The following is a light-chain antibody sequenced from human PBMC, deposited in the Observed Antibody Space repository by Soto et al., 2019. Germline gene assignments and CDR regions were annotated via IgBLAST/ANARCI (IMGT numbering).Light chain of an antibody. CDR1: QGISSW. V-gene: IGKV1-12*01. CDR2: AAS. CDR3: QQSYNTPYT. J-gene: IGKJ5*01. Sequence: DIQMTQSPSSVSASVADRVTITCRASQGISSWLAWYQQTKGKAPKLLIYAASTLQSGVPSRFSGSGSGTDFTLTISSLQPGDFASYYCQQSYNTPYTFGQGTRLEIK.